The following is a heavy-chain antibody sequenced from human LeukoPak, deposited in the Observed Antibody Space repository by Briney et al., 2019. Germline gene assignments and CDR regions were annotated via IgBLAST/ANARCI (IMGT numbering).Heavy chain of an antibody. J-gene: IGHJ5*02. V-gene: IGHV1-18*01. CDR2: ISAYNGNT. Sequence: ASVTVSCQASGYTFTTYGITWTRQAPGQGLEWMGWISAYNGNTNYAQKLQGRVTMTTDTSTSTAYMELRSLRSDDTAVYYCARDHTAVRPNWFDPWGQGTLVTVSS. D-gene: IGHD5-18*01. CDR1: GYTFTTYG. CDR3: ARDHTAVRPNWFDP.